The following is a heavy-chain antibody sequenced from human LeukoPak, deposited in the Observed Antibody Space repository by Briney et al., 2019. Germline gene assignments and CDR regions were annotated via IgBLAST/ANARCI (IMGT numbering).Heavy chain of an antibody. V-gene: IGHV3-48*02. J-gene: IGHJ4*02. CDR1: GFTFSSYS. Sequence: GGSLRLSCAASGFTFSSYSMNWVRQAPGRGLEWVSYISSSSGTMYYAGSVKGRFTISRDNAKNSLYLQMNSLRDEDTAVYYCARDEGYGGKFGYWGQGTLVTVSS. CDR2: ISSSSGTM. D-gene: IGHD4-23*01. CDR3: ARDEGYGGKFGY.